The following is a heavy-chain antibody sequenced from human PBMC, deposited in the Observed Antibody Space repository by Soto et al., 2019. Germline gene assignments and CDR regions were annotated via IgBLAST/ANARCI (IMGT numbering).Heavy chain of an antibody. CDR3: ASPREGQWLVFDH. D-gene: IGHD6-19*01. Sequence: GGCLRLSCVVSGFSFSDLGMHWVRQSPGEGLAWVASISKDGLDRYYSEAVKGRFTISRDDSKNTVFLQMNSLKVEDTAAYFCASPREGQWLVFDHWGQRTLVTVSS. V-gene: IGHV3-30*19. CDR1: GFSFSDLG. CDR2: ISKDGLDR. J-gene: IGHJ4*02.